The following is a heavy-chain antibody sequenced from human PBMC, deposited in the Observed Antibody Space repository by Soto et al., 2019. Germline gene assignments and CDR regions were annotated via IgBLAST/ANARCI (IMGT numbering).Heavy chain of an antibody. V-gene: IGHV4-59*01. CDR3: ARAVDTWVV. CDR2: IYYSGST. J-gene: IGHJ6*02. Sequence: QVQLQESGPGLVKPSETLSLTCTVSGGSISSYYWSWIRQPPGKGLEWIGYIYYSGSTNYNPSLKSRVTISVDTSKNQFSLKLSSVTAADTAVYYCARAVDTWVVWGQGTTVTVSS. D-gene: IGHD5-18*01. CDR1: GGSISSYY.